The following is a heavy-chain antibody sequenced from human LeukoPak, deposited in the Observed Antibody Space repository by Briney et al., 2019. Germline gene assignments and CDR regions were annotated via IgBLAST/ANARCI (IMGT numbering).Heavy chain of an antibody. CDR3: AKSGTGRRHPGGMDV. V-gene: IGHV3-30*18. Sequence: GGSLRLSRAASGFTFSSYGMHWLRQSPVKGLEWVAVIAYDSGTKYYGDSVKGRFTISRDNSKNTLYLEMSSLRGEDTAVYYCAKSGTGRRHPGGMDVCGQGTTVIVSS. CDR2: IAYDSGTK. J-gene: IGHJ6*02. CDR1: GFTFSSYG. D-gene: IGHD1-26*01.